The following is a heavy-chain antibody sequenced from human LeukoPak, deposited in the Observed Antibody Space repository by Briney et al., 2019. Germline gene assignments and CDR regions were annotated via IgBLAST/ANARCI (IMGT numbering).Heavy chain of an antibody. V-gene: IGHV3-30*18. CDR1: GFTFSTYG. D-gene: IGHD5-12*01. CDR2: ISYDGSDK. Sequence: AGGSLRLSCAASGFTFSTYGMHWVRQAPGKGLDWVAVISYDGSDKYYAASVKGRFTISRDNSKNTLFLQMNSLRAEDTAVYYCAKGSNRGVATIDYWGQGTLVTVSS. CDR3: AKGSNRGVATIDY. J-gene: IGHJ4*02.